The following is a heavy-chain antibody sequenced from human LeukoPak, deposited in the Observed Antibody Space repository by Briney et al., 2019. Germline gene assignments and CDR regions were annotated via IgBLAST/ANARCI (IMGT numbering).Heavy chain of an antibody. J-gene: IGHJ4*02. V-gene: IGHV1-2*02. D-gene: IGHD2-21*02. CDR3: AREGSYCVGGDCYSFDF. CDR2: MRPGIGNT. CDR1: GYRFISNY. Sequence: ASVKVSCKASGYRFISNYIQWVRQAPGLGPKLMGWMRPGIGNTRYAEKFQGRVTMTRDTSINTAYMDLNSLRSDDTAVYYCAREGSYCVGGDCYSFDFWGQGTLITVSS.